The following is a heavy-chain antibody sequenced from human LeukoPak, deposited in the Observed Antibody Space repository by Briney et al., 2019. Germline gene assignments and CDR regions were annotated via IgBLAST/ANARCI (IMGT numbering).Heavy chain of an antibody. D-gene: IGHD6-19*01. J-gene: IGHJ4*02. V-gene: IGHV1-8*01. CDR3: ARGRGIAVAGTVSY. CDR1: GYTFTSYD. Sequence: ASVKVSCKASGYTFTSYDINWVRQATGQGLEWMGWMNPNSGNTGYAQKFQGRVTMTRNTSISTACMELSSLRSEDTAVYYCARGRGIAVAGTVSYWGQGTLVTVSS. CDR2: MNPNSGNT.